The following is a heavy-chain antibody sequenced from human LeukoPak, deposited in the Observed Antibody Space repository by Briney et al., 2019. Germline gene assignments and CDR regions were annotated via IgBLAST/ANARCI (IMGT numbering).Heavy chain of an antibody. CDR1: GFTFSSYA. CDR2: ISYDGSNK. Sequence: GGSRRLSCAASGFTFSSYAMPWVRQAPGKGLEWVAVISYDGSNKYYADSVKGRFTISRDNSKNTLYLQMNSLRAEDTAVYYCARGAHKRDDYGGFFDYWGQGTLVTVSS. V-gene: IGHV3-30*04. J-gene: IGHJ4*02. D-gene: IGHD4-23*01. CDR3: ARGAHKRDDYGGFFDY.